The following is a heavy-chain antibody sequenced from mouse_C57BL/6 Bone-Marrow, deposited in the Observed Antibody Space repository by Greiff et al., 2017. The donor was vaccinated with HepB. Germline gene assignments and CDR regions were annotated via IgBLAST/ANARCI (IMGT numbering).Heavy chain of an antibody. D-gene: IGHD2-2*01. CDR2: ISYDGSN. J-gene: IGHJ4*01. Sequence: VQLKESGPGLVKPSQSLSLTCSVTGYSITSGYYWNWIRQFPGNKLEWMGYISYDGSNNYNPSLKNRISITRDTSKNQFFLKLNSVTTEDTATYYCARGRLRQGYYAMDYWGQGTSVTVSS. V-gene: IGHV3-6*01. CDR1: GYSITSGYY. CDR3: ARGRLRQGYYAMDY.